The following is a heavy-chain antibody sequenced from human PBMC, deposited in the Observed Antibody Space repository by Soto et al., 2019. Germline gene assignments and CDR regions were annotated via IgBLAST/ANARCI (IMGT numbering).Heavy chain of an antibody. J-gene: IGHJ4*02. CDR2: IYPGDSDT. V-gene: IGHV5-51*01. D-gene: IGHD3-22*01. Sequence: PGESLKISCMGSGYKVSTWHNFTSYWIAWVRQMPGEGLEWMGIIYPGDSDTRYSPSFQGQVTISADKSISTAYLLWSSLKASETAIYYCARLPGYDGSAYSPFDYWGQGTLVTVSS. CDR1: GYKVSTWHNFTSYW. CDR3: ARLPGYDGSAYSPFDY.